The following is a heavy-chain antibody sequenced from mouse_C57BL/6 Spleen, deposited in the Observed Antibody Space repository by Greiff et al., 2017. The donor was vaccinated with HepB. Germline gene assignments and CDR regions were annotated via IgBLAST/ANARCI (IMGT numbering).Heavy chain of an antibody. J-gene: IGHJ4*01. Sequence: QVHVKQSGAELVRPGTSVKLSCKASGYTFTSYWMHWVKQRPGQGLEWIGVIDPSDSYTNYNQKFKGKATLTVDTSSSTAYMQLSSLTSEDSAVYYCARSYYYGSSRRAMDYWGQGTSVTVSS. V-gene: IGHV1-59*01. CDR3: ARSYYYGSSRRAMDY. CDR2: IDPSDSYT. CDR1: GYTFTSYW. D-gene: IGHD1-1*01.